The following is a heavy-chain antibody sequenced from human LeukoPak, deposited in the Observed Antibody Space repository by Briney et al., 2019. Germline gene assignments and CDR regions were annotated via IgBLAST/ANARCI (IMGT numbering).Heavy chain of an antibody. V-gene: IGHV4-61*02. Sequence: SQTLSLTCTVSSGSISSGSYYWSWIRQPAGKGLEWIGRIYTSGSTNYNPSLKSRVTISVDTSKNQFSLKLSSVTAADTAVYYCARDYYDSSGYYYFDYWGQGTLVTVSS. CDR3: ARDYYDSSGYYYFDY. CDR2: IYTSGST. CDR1: SGSISSGSYY. J-gene: IGHJ4*02. D-gene: IGHD3-22*01.